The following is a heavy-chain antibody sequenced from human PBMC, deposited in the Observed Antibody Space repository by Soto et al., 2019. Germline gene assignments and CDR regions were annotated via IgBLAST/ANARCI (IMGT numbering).Heavy chain of an antibody. V-gene: IGHV1-2*02. CDR2: INPNSGGT. Sequence: GXSVKVSCKASGYTFTGYYMNWVRQAPGQGLEWMGWINPNSGGTNYAQKFQGRVTMTRDTSISTAYMELSRLRSDDTAVYYCVRPWAGNDAFDIWGQGTMVTVSS. CDR1: GYTFTGYY. D-gene: IGHD6-19*01. J-gene: IGHJ3*02. CDR3: VRPWAGNDAFDI.